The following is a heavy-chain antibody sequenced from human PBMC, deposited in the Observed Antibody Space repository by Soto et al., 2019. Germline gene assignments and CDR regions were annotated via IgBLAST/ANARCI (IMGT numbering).Heavy chain of an antibody. D-gene: IGHD3-3*01. CDR2: IYSGGST. CDR1: GFTVSSNY. CDR3: ARARHYDFWSGYSKSLAFDY. Sequence: GGSLILSCAXSGFTVSSNYMSWVRQAPGKGLEWVSVIYSGGSTYYADSVKGRFTISRDNSKNKLYLQMNSQRTEDTAVYYCARARHYDFWSGYSKSLAFDYWGQGTLVTVSS. V-gene: IGHV3-53*01. J-gene: IGHJ4*02.